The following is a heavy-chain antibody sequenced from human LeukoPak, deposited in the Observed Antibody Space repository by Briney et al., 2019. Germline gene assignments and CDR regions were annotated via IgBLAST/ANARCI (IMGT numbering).Heavy chain of an antibody. Sequence: ASVKVSCKASGYTFTSYGISWVRQAPGQGLEWMGWISAYNGNTNYAQKLQGRATMTTDTSTSTAYMELRSLRSDDTAVYYCAREARDIVVVPAASEGYYYMDVWGKGTTVTVSS. CDR2: ISAYNGNT. CDR3: AREARDIVVVPAASEGYYYMDV. D-gene: IGHD2-2*01. J-gene: IGHJ6*03. CDR1: GYTFTSYG. V-gene: IGHV1-18*01.